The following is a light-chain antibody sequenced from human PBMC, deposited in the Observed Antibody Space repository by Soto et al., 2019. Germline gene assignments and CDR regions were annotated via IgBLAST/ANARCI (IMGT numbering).Light chain of an antibody. CDR2: YAS. CDR1: ESVHRN. Sequence: EMVMTQSPATLSVSPGERVTLSCRASESVHRNLAWYQQKPGQGPSLLIYYASTRATGVPDRFTGSGSGTEFPFTMSRLQSEDSGVYHCQHYNNWPPTFGPGTKV. J-gene: IGKJ3*01. V-gene: IGKV3-15*01. CDR3: QHYNNWPPT.